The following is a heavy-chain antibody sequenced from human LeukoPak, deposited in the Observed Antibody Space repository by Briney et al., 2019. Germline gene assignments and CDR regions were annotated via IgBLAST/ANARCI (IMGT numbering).Heavy chain of an antibody. J-gene: IGHJ4*02. D-gene: IGHD3-3*01. CDR1: GFTLSRHG. Sequence: GRSLRLSCTASGFTLSRHGMHWVRQAPGKGLEWVAVISNDGSNKYYADSVKGRFTISRDTYKNTLYLQMNSLRPEDMALYYCARDLNAAIFGVVTGGFDSWGQGTLVTVSS. CDR3: ARDLNAAIFGVVTGGFDS. CDR2: ISNDGSNK. V-gene: IGHV3-30*03.